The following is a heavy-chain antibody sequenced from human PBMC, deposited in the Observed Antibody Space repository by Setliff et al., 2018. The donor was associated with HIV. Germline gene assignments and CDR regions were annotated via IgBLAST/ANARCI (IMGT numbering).Heavy chain of an antibody. J-gene: IGHJ4*02. CDR1: GFTFSSHW. D-gene: IGHD1-1*01. V-gene: IGHV3-7*03. Sequence: GGSLRLSCGASGFTFSSHWMAWVRQAPGKGLEWVANIKQDESEEWYADSVKGRFTISRDHTKNSLYLQINSLSAEDTAVYYCAREAYRLPWIDNWGQGTLVTVSS. CDR2: IKQDESEE. CDR3: AREAYRLPWIDN.